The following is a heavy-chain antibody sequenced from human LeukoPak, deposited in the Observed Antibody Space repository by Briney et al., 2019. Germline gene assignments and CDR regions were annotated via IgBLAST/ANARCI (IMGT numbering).Heavy chain of an antibody. D-gene: IGHD2-21*01. J-gene: IGHJ6*02. CDR3: ARDHNWHISYNYYYGMDV. CDR1: GFTFSSYA. V-gene: IGHV3-66*01. Sequence: PGGSLRLSCAASGFTFSSYAMTWVRQAPGKGLEWVSVIYSGGSTYYADSVKGRFTISRDTSKNTLFLQMNSLRAEDTAVYYCARDHNWHISYNYYYGMDVWGQGTTVTVSS. CDR2: IYSGGST.